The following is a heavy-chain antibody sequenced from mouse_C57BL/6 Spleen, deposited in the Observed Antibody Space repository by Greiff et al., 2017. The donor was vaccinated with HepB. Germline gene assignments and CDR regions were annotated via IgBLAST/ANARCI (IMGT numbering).Heavy chain of an antibody. CDR2: IYPSDSET. V-gene: IGHV1-61*01. Sequence: QVQLQQPGAELVRPGSSVKLSCKASGYTFTSYWMDWVKQRPGQGLEWIGNIYPSDSETHYNQKFKDKATLTVDKSSSTAYMQLSSLTSEDSAVYYCASLYYDYGPWFAYWGQGTLVTVSA. CDR3: ASLYYDYGPWFAY. CDR1: GYTFTSYW. D-gene: IGHD2-4*01. J-gene: IGHJ3*01.